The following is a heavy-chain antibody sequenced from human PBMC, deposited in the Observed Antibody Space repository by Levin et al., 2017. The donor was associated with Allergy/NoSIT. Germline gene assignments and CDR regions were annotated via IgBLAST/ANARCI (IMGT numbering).Heavy chain of an antibody. Sequence: GGSLRLSCAASGFTFSSSAMSWVRQAPGKGLEWVSAITGPFQTTYYADSVKGRFTISRDNSKNTLYLQINSLRVDDTAVYYCAKDGSRLYAWGQGTLVTVAS. CDR2: ITGPFQTT. J-gene: IGHJ5*02. V-gene: IGHV3-23*01. D-gene: IGHD2-8*01. CDR3: AKDGSRLYA. CDR1: GFTFSSSA.